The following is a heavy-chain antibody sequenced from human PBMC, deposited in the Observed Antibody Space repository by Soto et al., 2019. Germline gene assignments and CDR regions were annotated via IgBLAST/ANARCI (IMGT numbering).Heavy chain of an antibody. V-gene: IGHV4-31*03. D-gene: IGHD2-15*01. CDR2: IYYRGST. Sequence: QVQLQESGPGLVKPSQTLSLTCTVSGGSISSGGYYWSWIRQHPGNGLEWIGYIYYRGSTYYNPSLKSRVTISVDTSKNQFYLKLSSVTAADTAVYYCASRRLGYCSGGSCTEGLDYWGQGTLVTVSS. J-gene: IGHJ4*02. CDR1: GGSISSGGYY. CDR3: ASRRLGYCSGGSCTEGLDY.